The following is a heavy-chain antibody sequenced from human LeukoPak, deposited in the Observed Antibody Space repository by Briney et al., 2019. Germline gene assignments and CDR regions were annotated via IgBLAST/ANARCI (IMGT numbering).Heavy chain of an antibody. Sequence: GGSLRLSCAASGFTFDDYAMHWVRQAPGKGLEWVSGISWNSGSIGYAVSVKGRFTISRDNAKNSLYLQMNSLRAEDMALYYCAKDAGATVTTGVFDYWGQGTLVTVSS. D-gene: IGHD4-17*01. J-gene: IGHJ4*02. CDR1: GFTFDDYA. CDR3: AKDAGATVTTGVFDY. V-gene: IGHV3-9*03. CDR2: ISWNSGSI.